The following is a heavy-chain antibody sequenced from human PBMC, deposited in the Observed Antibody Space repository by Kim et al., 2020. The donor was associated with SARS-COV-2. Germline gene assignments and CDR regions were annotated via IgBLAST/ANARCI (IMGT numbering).Heavy chain of an antibody. V-gene: IGHV3-74*01. J-gene: IGHJ4*02. CDR3: ASRIYTSFDS. Sequence: TTADSVKGRFTVSRDNAKNTLYLQMNNLRAEDTAMYYCASRIYTSFDSWGQGTLVTVSS.